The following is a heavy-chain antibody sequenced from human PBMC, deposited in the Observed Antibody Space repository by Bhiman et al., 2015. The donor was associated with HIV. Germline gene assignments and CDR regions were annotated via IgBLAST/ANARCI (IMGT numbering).Heavy chain of an antibody. J-gene: IGHJ3*02. CDR3: AKGRNWNDVGNDAFDI. CDR1: GFIFSTYG. CDR2: ISYDGSNK. Sequence: QVQLVESGGGVVQPGRSLRLSCAASGFIFSTYGMHWVRQAPGKGLEWVAVISYDGSNKYYADSVKGRFTFSRDNSKNTLYLQMDSLRAEDTAVYYCAKGRNWNDVGNDAFDIWGQGTMVTVSS. D-gene: IGHD1-1*01. V-gene: IGHV3-30*18.